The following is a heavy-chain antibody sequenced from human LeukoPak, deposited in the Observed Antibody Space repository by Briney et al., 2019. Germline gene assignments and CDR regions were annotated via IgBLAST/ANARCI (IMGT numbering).Heavy chain of an antibody. CDR1: GFTFSSYG. Sequence: PGGSLRLSCAASGFTFSSYGMHWVRQAPGKGLEWVAVISYGGTDKYYADSVKGRFTVSRDNSKNTLYLQMNSLRAEDTAVYYCAKDKAAAAYNWFDPWGQGTLVTVSS. CDR2: ISYGGTDK. V-gene: IGHV3-30*18. D-gene: IGHD6-13*01. J-gene: IGHJ5*02. CDR3: AKDKAAAAYNWFDP.